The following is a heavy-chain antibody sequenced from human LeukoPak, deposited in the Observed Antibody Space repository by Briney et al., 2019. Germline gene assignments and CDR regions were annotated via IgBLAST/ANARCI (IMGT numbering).Heavy chain of an antibody. V-gene: IGHV3-30*02. CDR2: IRYDGSNK. J-gene: IGHJ4*02. CDR3: AKDRYYDSSGYYYGGGFDY. CDR1: GFTFSSYG. Sequence: GGSLRLSCAASGFTFSSYGMHWVRQAPGKGLEWVAFIRYDGSNKYYADSVKGRFTISRDNSKNTLYLQMNSLRAEDTAVYYCAKDRYYDSSGYYYGGGFDYWGQGTLVTVSS. D-gene: IGHD3-22*01.